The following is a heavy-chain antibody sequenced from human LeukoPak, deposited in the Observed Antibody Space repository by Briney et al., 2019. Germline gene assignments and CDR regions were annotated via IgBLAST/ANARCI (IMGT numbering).Heavy chain of an antibody. Sequence: SQTLSLTCTVSGGSISSGSYYWSWIRQPAWKGLEWIGRIYTSGSTNYNPSLKSRVTISVDTSKNQFSLKLSSVTAADTAVYYCARDSTTTVTIFDYWGQGTLVTVSS. J-gene: IGHJ4*02. D-gene: IGHD4-17*01. CDR1: GGSISSGSYY. CDR2: IYTSGST. V-gene: IGHV4-61*02. CDR3: ARDSTTTVTIFDY.